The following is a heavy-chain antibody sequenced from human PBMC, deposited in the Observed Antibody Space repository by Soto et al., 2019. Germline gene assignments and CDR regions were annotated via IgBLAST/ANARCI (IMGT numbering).Heavy chain of an antibody. CDR3: ARGDATKIVVTTYYAMDV. Sequence: QVQLVQSGAEVKKPGSSVKVSCTASGGSLSNFGISWVRQAPGQGLEWMGAIITVFGTPNYAQKFQDRVTINADESTTTVDMEVRSLTSEDTAVYYCARGDATKIVVTTYYAMDVWGQGTTVTVSS. CDR2: IITVFGTP. D-gene: IGHD3-22*01. V-gene: IGHV1-69*12. CDR1: GGSLSNFG. J-gene: IGHJ6*02.